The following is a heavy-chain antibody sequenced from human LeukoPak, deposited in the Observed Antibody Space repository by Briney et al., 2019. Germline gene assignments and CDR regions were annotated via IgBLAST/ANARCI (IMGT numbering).Heavy chain of an antibody. CDR1: GYTFTSYG. CDR3: ARVKVGATTVDY. CDR2: ISAYNGNT. D-gene: IGHD1-26*01. Sequence: ASVKVSCTASGYTFTSYGISWVRQAPGQGLEWMGWISAYNGNTNYAQKLQGRVTMTTDTSTSTAYMELRSLRSDDTAVYYCARVKVGATTVDYWGQRTLVTVPS. J-gene: IGHJ4*02. V-gene: IGHV1-18*01.